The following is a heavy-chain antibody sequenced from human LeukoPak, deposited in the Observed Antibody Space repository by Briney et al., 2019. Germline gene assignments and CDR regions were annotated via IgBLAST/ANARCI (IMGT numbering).Heavy chain of an antibody. CDR3: ARERKLMGFDY. CDR1: GFTFRSYW. J-gene: IGHJ4*02. D-gene: IGHD2-8*01. Sequence: GSPELSCAASGFTFRSYWMHWVRQAPGKGLVWVSRINSDGSSTSYADSVKGRFTISRDNAKNTLYLQMNSLRAEDTAVYYCARERKLMGFDYWGQGTLVTVSS. V-gene: IGHV3-74*01. CDR2: INSDGSST.